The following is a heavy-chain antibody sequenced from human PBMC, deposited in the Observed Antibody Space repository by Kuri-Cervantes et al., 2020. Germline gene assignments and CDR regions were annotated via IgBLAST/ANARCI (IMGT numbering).Heavy chain of an antibody. CDR1: GFTFDDYA. V-gene: IGHV3-9*01. CDR2: ISWNSGRI. CDR3: ARRYDRKHYFDY. Sequence: GGSLRLSCAASGFTFDDYAMHWVRQAPGKGLEWVSGISWNSGRIGYADSVKGRFTISRDNAKNSLYLQMNSLRAENTAVYYCARRYDRKHYFDYWGQGTLVTVSS. D-gene: IGHD1-1*01. J-gene: IGHJ4*02.